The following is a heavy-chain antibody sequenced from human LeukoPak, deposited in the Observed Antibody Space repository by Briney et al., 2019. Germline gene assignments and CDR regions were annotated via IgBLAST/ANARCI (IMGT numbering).Heavy chain of an antibody. D-gene: IGHD5-12*01. J-gene: IGHJ4*02. CDR1: EFAFSTYA. CDR2: ISYDGNNK. CDR3: TRRGGGYDFDY. V-gene: IGHV3-30*04. Sequence: GGSLRLSCAASEFAFSTYAMHWVRQAPGKGLEWVSVISYDGNNKYYADSVRGRFTISRDNSRSTLYLQMNGLRAEDTAVYYCTRRGGGYDFDYWGQGTLVIVSS.